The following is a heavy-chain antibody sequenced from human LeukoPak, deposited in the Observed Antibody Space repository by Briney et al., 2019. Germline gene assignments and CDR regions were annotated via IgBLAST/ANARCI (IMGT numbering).Heavy chain of an antibody. D-gene: IGHD1-26*01. J-gene: IGHJ4*02. V-gene: IGHV3-48*01. CDR3: ARNSEWELFDY. CDR2: ISSSSSTI. Sequence: GGSLRLSCAASGFTFSSYSMNWVRQAPGKGLEWVSYISSSSSTIYYADSVKGRFTISRDNAKNSLYLQMNSPRAEDTAVYYCARNSEWELFDYWGQGTLVTVSS. CDR1: GFTFSSYS.